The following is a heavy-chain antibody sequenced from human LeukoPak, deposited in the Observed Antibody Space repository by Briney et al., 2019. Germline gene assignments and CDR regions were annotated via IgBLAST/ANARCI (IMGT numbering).Heavy chain of an antibody. CDR2: FDPEDGET. V-gene: IGHV1-24*01. CDR1: GYTLTELS. J-gene: IGHJ6*02. Sequence: ASVKVSCKVSGYTLTELSMHWVRQAPGKGLEWMGGFDPEDGETINAQKFQGRVTMTEDTSTDTAYMELSSLRSEDTAVYYCATRTISSWSYYYGMDVWGQGTTVTVSS. CDR3: ATRTISSWSYYYGMDV. D-gene: IGHD6-13*01.